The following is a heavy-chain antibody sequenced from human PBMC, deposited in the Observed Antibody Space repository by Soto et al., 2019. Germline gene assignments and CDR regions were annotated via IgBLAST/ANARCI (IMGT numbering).Heavy chain of an antibody. D-gene: IGHD4-4*01. Sequence: ASVKVSCKASGYTFTSYDINWVRLATGQGLEWMGWMNPNSGNTGYAQKFQGRVTMTRNTSISTAYMELSSLRSEDTAVYYCARGQGLQYSFDYWGQGTLVTVSS. CDR3: ARGQGLQYSFDY. V-gene: IGHV1-8*01. CDR2: MNPNSGNT. CDR1: GYTFTSYD. J-gene: IGHJ4*02.